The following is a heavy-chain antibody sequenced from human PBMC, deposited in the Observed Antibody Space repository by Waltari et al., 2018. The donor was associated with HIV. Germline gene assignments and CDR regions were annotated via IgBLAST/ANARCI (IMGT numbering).Heavy chain of an antibody. D-gene: IGHD6-25*01. Sequence: QVQLVQSGAEVKKPGASVKVSCKASGYTFTTYTVQWGRQAHGQRLEWMGGINSGNGNTKYSQKFQGRVTITRDTSASTAYMELSSLRSEDTAVYYCARDSGFDYWGQGTLVTVSS. CDR2: INSGNGNT. CDR3: ARDSGFDY. J-gene: IGHJ4*02. V-gene: IGHV1-3*01. CDR1: GYTFTTYT.